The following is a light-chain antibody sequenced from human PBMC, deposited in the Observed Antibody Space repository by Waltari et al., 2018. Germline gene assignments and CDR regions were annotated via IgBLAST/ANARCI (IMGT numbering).Light chain of an antibody. V-gene: IGKV3-11*01. CDR3: QQRHGWPLT. CDR2: DAS. CDR1: ESVGDF. Sequence: ELVLTQSPVTLSLSPGETAPLSCRASESVGDFLAWYQHKPGRAPRLVMFDASKRAAGVPVRFTGSGSGTDFTLTITNLEPEDFAVYYCQQRHGWPLTFGGGTKIEIK. J-gene: IGKJ4*01.